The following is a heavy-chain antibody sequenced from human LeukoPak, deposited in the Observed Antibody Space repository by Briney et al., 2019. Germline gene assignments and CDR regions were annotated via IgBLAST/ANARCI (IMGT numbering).Heavy chain of an antibody. CDR2: IYYSGST. J-gene: IGHJ3*02. CDR1: GGSISRGGYY. Sequence: SETLSLTCTVSGGSISRGGYYWSWLRQHPGKGLEWIGYIYYSGSTYYNPSLKSRVTISVDTSKNQFSLKLSSVTAADTAVYYCAREPSYSSGYSYAFDIWGQGTMVTVSS. CDR3: AREPSYSSGYSYAFDI. V-gene: IGHV4-31*03. D-gene: IGHD3-22*01.